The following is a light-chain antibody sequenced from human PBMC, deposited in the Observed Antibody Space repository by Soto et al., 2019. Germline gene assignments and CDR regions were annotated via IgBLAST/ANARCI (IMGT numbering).Light chain of an antibody. Sequence: DIQMTQSPSTLSASIGDTVTITCRTSQSVDTWLAWYHHKAGKAPKLLVYRVSSLATGVPSRFSGSGSGTAFTLTITCLQPADFATDYCTHYNVYSRVFGHGTQVEIK. CDR3: THYNVYSRV. CDR1: QSVDTW. V-gene: IGKV1-5*03. CDR2: RVS. J-gene: IGKJ1*01.